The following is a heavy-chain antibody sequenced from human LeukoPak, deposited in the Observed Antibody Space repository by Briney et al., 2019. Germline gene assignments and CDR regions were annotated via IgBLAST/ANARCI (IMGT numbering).Heavy chain of an antibody. CDR1: GYNFARYW. V-gene: IGHV5-51*01. J-gene: IGHJ3*02. D-gene: IGHD4-23*01. CDR3: ARRGGNSNDDAFNI. CDR2: IYPATSET. Sequence: GESLKISCEGSGYNFARYWIAWLCQMPGKGLEWMAIIYPATSETRYSPSFQGQVTISADKSINTAYLQWSSLQASDTAMYYCARRGGNSNDDAFNIWGLGTVVTVSS.